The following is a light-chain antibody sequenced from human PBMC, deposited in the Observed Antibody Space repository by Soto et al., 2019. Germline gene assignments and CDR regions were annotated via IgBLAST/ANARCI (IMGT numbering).Light chain of an antibody. Sequence: EIVLTQSLGTLSLSPGERATLSCRASQSVSSNFLAWYQQKPGQAPRLLIHAASSRATGIPDRFSGSGSGTDFTLTISRLEPEDFAVYFCQHYGSSPWTVGQGTNVEIK. CDR3: QHYGSSPWT. CDR1: QSVSSNF. V-gene: IGKV3-20*01. CDR2: AAS. J-gene: IGKJ1*01.